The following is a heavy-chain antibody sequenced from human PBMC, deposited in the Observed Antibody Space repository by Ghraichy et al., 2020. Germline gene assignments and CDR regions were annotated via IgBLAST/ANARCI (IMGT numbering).Heavy chain of an antibody. V-gene: IGHV2-70*11. CDR2: IDWDDDK. Sequence: SGPTLVKPTQTLTLTCTFSGFSLSTSGMCVSWIRQPPGKALEWLARIDWDDDKYYSTSLKTRLTISKDTSKNQVVLTMTNMDPVDTATYYCARILDGYNNGHSYYFDYWGQGTLVTVSS. CDR3: ARILDGYNNGHSYYFDY. CDR1: GFSLSTSGMC. D-gene: IGHD5-24*01. J-gene: IGHJ4*02.